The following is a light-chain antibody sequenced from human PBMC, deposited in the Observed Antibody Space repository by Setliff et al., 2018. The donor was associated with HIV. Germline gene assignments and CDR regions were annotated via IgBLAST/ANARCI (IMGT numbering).Light chain of an antibody. CDR1: SSDVGGYNY. CDR2: DVS. V-gene: IGLV2-14*03. CDR3: TSYTSSSTFV. J-gene: IGLJ2*01. Sequence: QSALTQPASVSGSPGQSITISCTGTSSDVGGYNYVSWYQQHPGKAPKLMIYDVSKRPSGVSNRFSGSTSGNTASLTISGLQAEDEADYYCTSYTSSSTFVFGGGTKVTVL.